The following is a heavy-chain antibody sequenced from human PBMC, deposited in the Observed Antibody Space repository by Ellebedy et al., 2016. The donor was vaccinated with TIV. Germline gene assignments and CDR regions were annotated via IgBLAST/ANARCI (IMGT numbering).Heavy chain of an antibody. J-gene: IGHJ3*01. V-gene: IGHV3-30*03. Sequence: GESLKISCAASGFTFSNYGMHWVRQAPGKGLEWVAVISYDGSNKYYADSVKGRFTISRDNSKNTLYLQMNSLRAEDTAMYYCARDNYYDPLDVWGQGTMVTVSS. CDR3: ARDNYYDPLDV. D-gene: IGHD3-22*01. CDR2: ISYDGSNK. CDR1: GFTFSNYG.